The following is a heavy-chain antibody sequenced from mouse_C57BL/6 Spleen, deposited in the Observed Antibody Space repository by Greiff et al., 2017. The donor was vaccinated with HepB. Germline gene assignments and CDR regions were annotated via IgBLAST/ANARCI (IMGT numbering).Heavy chain of an antibody. V-gene: IGHV1-80*01. Sequence: VQLQQSGAELVKPGASVKISCKASGYAFSSYWMNWVKQRPGKGLEWIGQIYRGDGETNYNGTFKGKATLTADKSSSTAYMQLSSLTSEDSAVYCCARYYDSYYYFDYWGQGTTLTVSS. J-gene: IGHJ2*01. CDR1: GYAFSSYW. D-gene: IGHD2-12*01. CDR2: IYRGDGET. CDR3: ARYYDSYYYFDY.